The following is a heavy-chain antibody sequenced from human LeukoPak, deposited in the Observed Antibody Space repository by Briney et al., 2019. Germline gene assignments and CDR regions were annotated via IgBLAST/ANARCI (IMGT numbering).Heavy chain of an antibody. Sequence: ASVKVSCKASGGTFSSYAISWVRQAPGQGLEWMGGIIPIFGTANYAQKFQGRVTITADKSTSTAYMELSSLRSEDTAVYYCAREGVGVEYSSSFDYWGQGTLVTVSS. CDR3: AREGVGVEYSSSFDY. V-gene: IGHV1-69*06. CDR1: GGTFSSYA. J-gene: IGHJ4*02. CDR2: IIPIFGTA. D-gene: IGHD6-6*01.